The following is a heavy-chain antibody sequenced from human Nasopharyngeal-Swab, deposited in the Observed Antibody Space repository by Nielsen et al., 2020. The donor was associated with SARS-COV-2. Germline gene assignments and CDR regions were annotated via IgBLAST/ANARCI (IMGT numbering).Heavy chain of an antibody. CDR2: IKQDGSEK. V-gene: IGHV3-7*01. CDR3: ALGWSGYYTAFWFDP. D-gene: IGHD3-3*01. Sequence: WIRQPPGKGLEWVANIKQDGSEKYYVDSVKGRFTISRDNAKNSLYLQMNSLRADDTAFYYCALGWSGYYTAFWFDPWGQGTLVTVSS. J-gene: IGHJ5*02.